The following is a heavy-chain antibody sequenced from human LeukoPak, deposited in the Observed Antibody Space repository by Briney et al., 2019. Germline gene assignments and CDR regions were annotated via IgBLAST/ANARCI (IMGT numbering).Heavy chain of an antibody. V-gene: IGHV1-69*04. CDR2: IIPIFGIA. CDR1: GGTFSSYA. CDR3: ARVMPKYCSSTSCSTDYYYYGMDV. D-gene: IGHD2-2*01. J-gene: IGHJ6*02. Sequence: ASVKLSCKASGGTFSSYAISWVRQAPGQGLEWMGRIIPIFGIANYAQKFQGRVTITADKSTSTAYMELSSLRSEDTAVYYCARVMPKYCSSTSCSTDYYYYGMDVWVQGSTVSVSS.